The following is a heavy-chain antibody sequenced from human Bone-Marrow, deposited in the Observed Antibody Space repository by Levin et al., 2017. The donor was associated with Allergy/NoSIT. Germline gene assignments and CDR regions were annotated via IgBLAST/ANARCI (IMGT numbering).Heavy chain of an antibody. D-gene: IGHD2-15*01. V-gene: IGHV7-4-1*02. CDR3: ASGVAVVGSKAMDV. J-gene: IGHJ6*02. Sequence: PGESLKISCKASGYIFTSYAINWVRQAPGQGPEWMGWINTNNGKPRYAQGFTGRFVFSLDTSVSTASLQISSLKADDTAVYYGASGVAVVGSKAMDVGGQGTTVTVSS. CDR1: GYIFTSYA. CDR2: INTNNGKP.